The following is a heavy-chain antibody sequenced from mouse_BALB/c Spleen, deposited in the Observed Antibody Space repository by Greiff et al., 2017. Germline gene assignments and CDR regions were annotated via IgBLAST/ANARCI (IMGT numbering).Heavy chain of an antibody. CDR3: ARSAYGSSRYYFDY. CDR1: GYTFSSYW. J-gene: IGHJ2*01. Sequence: QVQLKQSGAELMKPGASVKISCKATGYTFSSYWIEWVKQRPGHGLEWIGEILPGSGSTNYNEKFKGKATFTADTSSNTAYMQLSSLTSEDSAVYYCARSAYGSSRYYFDYWGQGTTLTVSS. D-gene: IGHD1-1*01. V-gene: IGHV1-9*01. CDR2: ILPGSGST.